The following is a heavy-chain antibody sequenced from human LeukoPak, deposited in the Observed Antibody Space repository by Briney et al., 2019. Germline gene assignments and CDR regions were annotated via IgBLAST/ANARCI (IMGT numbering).Heavy chain of an antibody. V-gene: IGHV4-59*11. CDR2: IFNTGNT. CDR3: ASRPADTTWYGVFDY. J-gene: IGHJ4*02. CDR1: GGSINSHY. D-gene: IGHD3-10*01. Sequence: SETLSLTCSVSGGSINSHYWSWIRQPPGKRLEWIGYIFNTGNTNYNPSLASRVTMSVDTSRAQFFLRLSPVTAADTATYYCASRPADTTWYGVFDYWSQGTLVTVSS.